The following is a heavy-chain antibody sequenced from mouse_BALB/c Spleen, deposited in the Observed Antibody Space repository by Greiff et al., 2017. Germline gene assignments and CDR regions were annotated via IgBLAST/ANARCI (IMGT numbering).Heavy chain of an antibody. V-gene: IGHV5-9-1*01. CDR3: ARPYEGAMDY. J-gene: IGHJ4*01. Sequence: EVMLVESGGGLVKPGGSLKLSCAASGFTFSSYAMSWVRQTPAKRLEWVATISSGGSNTYYPDSVKGRFTISRDNAKNTLYLQLSSLRSEDTAMYYCARPYEGAMDYWGQGTSVTVSS. D-gene: IGHD2-3*01. CDR1: GFTFSSYA. CDR2: ISSGGSNT.